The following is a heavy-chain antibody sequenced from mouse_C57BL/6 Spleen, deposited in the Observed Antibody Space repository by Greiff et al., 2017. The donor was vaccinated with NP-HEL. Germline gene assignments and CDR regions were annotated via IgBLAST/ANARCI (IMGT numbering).Heavy chain of an antibody. J-gene: IGHJ1*03. CDR2: ISYDGSN. CDR3: ARAAAYYTPYGYFDV. D-gene: IGHD2-12*01. V-gene: IGHV3-6*01. Sequence: EVQLQQSGPGLVKPSQSLSLTCSVTGYSITSGYYWNWIRQFPGNKLEWMGYISYDGSNNYNPSLKNRISITRDPSKNQFFLKLNSVTTEDTATYYCARAAAYYTPYGYFDVWGTGTTVTVSS. CDR1: GYSITSGYY.